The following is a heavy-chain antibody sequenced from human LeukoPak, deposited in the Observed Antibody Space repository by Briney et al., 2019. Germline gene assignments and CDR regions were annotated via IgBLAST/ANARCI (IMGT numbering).Heavy chain of an antibody. CDR2: ISSSGSTI. V-gene: IGHV3-11*04. CDR3: ARSSHEVNWFDP. Sequence: GGSLRLSCAASGFTFRDYYMSWIRQAPGKGREGGSYISSSGSTICYADSVKGRFTISRDNAKNSLYLQMNSLRAEDTAVYYCARSSHEVNWFDPWGQGTLVTVSS. CDR1: GFTFRDYY. J-gene: IGHJ5*02.